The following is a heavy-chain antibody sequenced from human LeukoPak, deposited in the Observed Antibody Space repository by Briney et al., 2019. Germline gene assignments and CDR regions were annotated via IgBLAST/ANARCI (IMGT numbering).Heavy chain of an antibody. CDR1: GYSISRGYF. D-gene: IGHD1-26*01. J-gene: IGHJ4*02. CDR3: ASPSGTYIDY. Sequence: SETLSLTCAVSGYSISRGYFWGWIRQSPGKGLEWIGSIFHSGSTSYNPSLKSRVTLSVDTSKNEFSLTLTSVTAADTAIYYCASPSGTYIDYWGQGTLVTVSS. CDR2: IFHSGST. V-gene: IGHV4-38-2*01.